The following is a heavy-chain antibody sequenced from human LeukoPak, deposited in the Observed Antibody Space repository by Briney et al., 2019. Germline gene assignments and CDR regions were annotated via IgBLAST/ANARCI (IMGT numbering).Heavy chain of an antibody. CDR1: GGTFSSYA. J-gene: IGHJ5*02. Sequence: SVKVSCKASGGTFSSYAISWVRQAPGQGLEWMGGIIPIFGTANNAQKFQGRVTITTDESTSTAYMELSSLRSEDTAVYYCARGRIAAAGWLDPWGQGTLVTLSS. CDR3: ARGRIAAAGWLDP. D-gene: IGHD6-13*01. V-gene: IGHV1-69*05. CDR2: IIPIFGTA.